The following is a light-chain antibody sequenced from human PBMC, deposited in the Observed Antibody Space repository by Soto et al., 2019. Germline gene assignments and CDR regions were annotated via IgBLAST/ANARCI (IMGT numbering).Light chain of an antibody. J-gene: IGLJ2*01. CDR3: AAWDDSLSGVV. V-gene: IGLV1-47*01. Sequence: SVLTQPPSASGTPGQRVTISCSGSSSNIGTNYVYWYQQLPGTAPKLLIYKNNQRPSGVPDRFSGSKSVTSASLAISGLRSEDDADYYCAAWDDSLSGVVFGGGTKLTVL. CDR1: SSNIGTNY. CDR2: KNN.